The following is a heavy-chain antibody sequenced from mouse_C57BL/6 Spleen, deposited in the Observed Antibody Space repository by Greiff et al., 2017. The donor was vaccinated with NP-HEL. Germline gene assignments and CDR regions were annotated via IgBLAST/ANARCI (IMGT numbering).Heavy chain of an antibody. CDR3: ARHEGSYMDY. CDR2: ISSGGSYT. J-gene: IGHJ2*01. V-gene: IGHV5-6*02. Sequence: DVMLVESGGDLVKPGGSLKLSCAASGFTFSSYGMSWVRQTPDKRLEWVATISSGGSYTYYPDSVKGRFTISRDNAKNTLYLQMSSLKSEDTAMYYCARHEGSYMDYWGQGTTLTVSS. CDR1: GFTFSSYG. D-gene: IGHD1-1*01.